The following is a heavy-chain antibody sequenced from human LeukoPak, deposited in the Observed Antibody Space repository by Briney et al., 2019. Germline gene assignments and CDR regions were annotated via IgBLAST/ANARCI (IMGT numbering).Heavy chain of an antibody. CDR3: TRDVIRGTNLGY. CDR1: GIFVRRNY. D-gene: IGHD3-10*01. V-gene: IGHV3-66*02. Sequence: GSLRLSWAASGIFVRRNYMAWGRQAPGKGLEWVSVIYSGGRTDYADSVKGRFTISRDSSKNTLYLQMNSLRAEDTAVYYCTRDVIRGTNLGYWGQGTLVTVSS. J-gene: IGHJ4*02. CDR2: IYSGGRT.